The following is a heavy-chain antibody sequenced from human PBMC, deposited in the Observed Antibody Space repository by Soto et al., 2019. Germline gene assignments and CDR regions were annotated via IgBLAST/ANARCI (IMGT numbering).Heavy chain of an antibody. D-gene: IGHD3-22*01. CDR1: GGSISSYY. CDR2: IYYSGST. Sequence: SETLSLTCTVSGGSISSYYWSWIRQPPGKGLEWIGYIYYSGSTNYNPSLKSRVTISVDTSKNQFSLKLSSVTAADTAVYYCAGGMPNYYDSSGYTYFFDYWGQGTLVTVSS. V-gene: IGHV4-59*01. CDR3: AGGMPNYYDSSGYTYFFDY. J-gene: IGHJ4*02.